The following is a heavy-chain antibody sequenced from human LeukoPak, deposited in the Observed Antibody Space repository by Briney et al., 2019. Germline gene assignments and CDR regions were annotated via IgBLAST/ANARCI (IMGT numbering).Heavy chain of an antibody. J-gene: IGHJ4*02. CDR1: GFTLSSYA. Sequence: GGSLRLSCAASGFTLSSYAMSWVRQAPGKGLEWVSAISGSGGSTYYADSVKGRFTISRDNSKNTLYLQMNSLRAEDTAVYYCAKVSSDYGDLYYFDYWGQGTLVTVSS. CDR3: AKVSSDYGDLYYFDY. V-gene: IGHV3-23*01. D-gene: IGHD4-17*01. CDR2: ISGSGGST.